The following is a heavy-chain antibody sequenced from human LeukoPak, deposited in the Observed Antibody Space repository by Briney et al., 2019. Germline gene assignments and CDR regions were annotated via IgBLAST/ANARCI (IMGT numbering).Heavy chain of an antibody. CDR3: ASTRTPEQWLVRYYYYGMDV. J-gene: IGHJ6*02. Sequence: ASVKVSCKASGYTFTSYYMHWVRQAPGQGLEWMGIINPSGGSTSYAQKFQGRVTMTRDTSTSTVYMELSSLRSEDTAVYYCASTRTPEQWLVRYYYYGMDVWGQGTTVTVSS. D-gene: IGHD6-19*01. V-gene: IGHV1-46*01. CDR1: GYTFTSYY. CDR2: INPSGGST.